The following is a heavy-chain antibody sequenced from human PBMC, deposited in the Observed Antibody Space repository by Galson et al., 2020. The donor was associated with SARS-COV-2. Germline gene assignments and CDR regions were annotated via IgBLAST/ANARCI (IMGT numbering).Heavy chain of an antibody. CDR2: IDWDDDK. J-gene: IGHJ6*02. CDR1: GFSLSTSGMC. CDR3: ARILVDSGSYLGEYYYYGMDV. Sequence: SGPTLVKPTQTLTLTCTFSGFSLSTSGMCVSWIRQPPGKALEWLALIDWDDDKYYSTSLKTRLTISKDTSKNQVVLTMTNMDPVDTATYYCARILVDSGSYLGEYYYYGMDVWGQGTTVTVSS. D-gene: IGHD1-26*01. V-gene: IGHV2-70*01.